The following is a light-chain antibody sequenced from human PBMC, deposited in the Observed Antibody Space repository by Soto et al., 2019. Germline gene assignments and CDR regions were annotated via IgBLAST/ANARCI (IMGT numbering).Light chain of an antibody. CDR2: GAS. J-gene: IGKJ4*01. Sequence: EIVLKQSPGTLSLSPGERATLSCRASQSVTSSYLAWYQQKPGQAPRLLIYGASSRATGIPDRFSGSGSGTDFTLTISRLEPEDFAMYYCHQYGSSPLTFGGGTTVEIK. CDR3: HQYGSSPLT. V-gene: IGKV3-20*01. CDR1: QSVTSSY.